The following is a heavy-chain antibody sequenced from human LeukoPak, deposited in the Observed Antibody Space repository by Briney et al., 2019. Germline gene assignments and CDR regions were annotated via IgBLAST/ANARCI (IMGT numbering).Heavy chain of an antibody. CDR3: ATVVFGVVPARFDP. J-gene: IGHJ5*02. Sequence: ASVKVSCKVSGYTLTELSMHWVRQAPGKGLEWMGSFDPEDGETIYAQKFQGRVTMTEDTSTDTAYMELSSLRSEDTAVYYCATVVFGVVPARFDPWGQGTLVTVSS. V-gene: IGHV1-24*01. CDR1: GYTLTELS. D-gene: IGHD3-3*01. CDR2: FDPEDGET.